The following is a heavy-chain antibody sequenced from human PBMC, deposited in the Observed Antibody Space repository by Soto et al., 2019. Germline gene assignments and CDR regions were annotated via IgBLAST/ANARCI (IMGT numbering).Heavy chain of an antibody. CDR1: GFTFSDSW. J-gene: IGHJ1*01. CDR2: IKRQIDGGTT. Sequence: EVQLVESGGGVIQPGGSLRLSCAASGFTFSDSWMSWVRQAPGKGLEWVARIKRQIDGGTTDYAAPVKARFTISSDDSTNTLYLLMNSLKTEDPGVYYCRTVARWGQGTLVTVSS. CDR3: RTVAR. V-gene: IGHV3-15*07.